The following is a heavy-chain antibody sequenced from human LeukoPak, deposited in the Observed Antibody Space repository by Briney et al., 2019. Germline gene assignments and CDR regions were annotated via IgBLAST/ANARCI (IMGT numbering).Heavy chain of an antibody. CDR2: ISSSSSYI. Sequence: GGSLRLSCAASGFTFSSCSMNWVRQAPGKGLEWVSSISSSSSYIYYADSVKGRFTISRDNAKNSLYLQMNSLRAEDTAVYYCARPYTTGTTTFDYWGQGTLVTVSS. CDR1: GFTFSSCS. CDR3: ARPYTTGTTTFDY. V-gene: IGHV3-21*01. J-gene: IGHJ4*02. D-gene: IGHD1-1*01.